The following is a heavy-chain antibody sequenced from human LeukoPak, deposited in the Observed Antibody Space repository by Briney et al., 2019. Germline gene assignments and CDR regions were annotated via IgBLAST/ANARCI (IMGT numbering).Heavy chain of an antibody. CDR3: ASGTTMVQGVIFAY. J-gene: IGHJ4*02. D-gene: IGHD3-10*01. CDR2: LYSDGST. V-gene: IGHV3-53*01. CDR1: GFTVSSNY. Sequence: TGGSLTLSCAASGFTVSSNYTSWVRQAPGEGLGWVSVLYSDGSTYYADSVKGRFTISRDNSKNTLYLQMHSLRAEDTAVYYCASGTTMVQGVIFAYWGQGTLVTVSS.